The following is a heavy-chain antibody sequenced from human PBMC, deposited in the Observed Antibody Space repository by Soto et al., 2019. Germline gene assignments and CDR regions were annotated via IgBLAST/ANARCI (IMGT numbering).Heavy chain of an antibody. CDR3: ARSKWELLRGYYFDY. V-gene: IGHV1-69*13. CDR1: GGTFSSYA. Sequence: VKVSCKASGGTFSSYAISWVRQAPGQGLEWMGGIIPIFGTANYAQKFQGRVTITADESTSTAYMELSSLRSEDTAVYYCARSKWELLRGYYFDYWGQGTLVTVSS. CDR2: IIPIFGTA. J-gene: IGHJ4*02. D-gene: IGHD1-26*01.